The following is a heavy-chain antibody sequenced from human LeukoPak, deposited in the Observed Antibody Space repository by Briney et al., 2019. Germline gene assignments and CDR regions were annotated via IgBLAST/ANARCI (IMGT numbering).Heavy chain of an antibody. CDR1: GGSISSSSYY. V-gene: IGHV4-39*07. J-gene: IGHJ6*03. CDR2: IHYSGST. Sequence: SETLSLTCTVSGGSISSSSYYWGWIRQPPGKGLEWIGSIHYSGSTNYNPSLKSRVTISVGTSKNQFSLKLSSVTAADTAVYYCARGYCSGGSCYSYYYYNYMDVWGKGTTVTVSS. CDR3: ARGYCSGGSCYSYYYYNYMDV. D-gene: IGHD2-15*01.